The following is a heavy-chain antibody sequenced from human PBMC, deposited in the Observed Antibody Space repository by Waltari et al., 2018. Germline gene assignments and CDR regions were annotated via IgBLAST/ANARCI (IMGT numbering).Heavy chain of an antibody. D-gene: IGHD6-19*01. V-gene: IGHV3-43D*03. CDR2: ISWDGGST. CDR1: GFTFDDYA. CDR3: AKEHGASGWGTYYFDY. J-gene: IGHJ4*02. Sequence: EVQLVESGGVVVQPGGSLRLSCAASGFTFDDYAMHWVRQAPGKGLEWVSLISWDGGSTYYADSVKGRFTSSRDNSKNSLYLQMNSLRAEDTALYYCAKEHGASGWGTYYFDYWGQGTLVTVSS.